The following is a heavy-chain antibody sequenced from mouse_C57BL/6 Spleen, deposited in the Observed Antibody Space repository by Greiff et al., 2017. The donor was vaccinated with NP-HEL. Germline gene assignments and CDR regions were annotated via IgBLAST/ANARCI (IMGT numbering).Heavy chain of an antibody. J-gene: IGHJ3*01. V-gene: IGHV1-54*01. CDR3: AREGLLGRFAY. CDR2: INPGSGGT. Sequence: QVQLKQSGAELVRPGTSAKVSCKASGYAFTNYLIEWVKQRPGQGLEWIGVINPGSGGTNYNEKFKGKATLTADKSSSTAYMQLSSLTSEDSAVYFCAREGLLGRFAYWGQGTLVTVSA. D-gene: IGHD4-1*01. CDR1: GYAFTNYL.